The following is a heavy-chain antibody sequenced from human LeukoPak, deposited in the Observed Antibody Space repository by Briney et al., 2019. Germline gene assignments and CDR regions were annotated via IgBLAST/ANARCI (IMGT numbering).Heavy chain of an antibody. CDR2: IKSKTDGGTT. Sequence: TGGSLRLSCAASGFTFSNAWMNWVRQAPGKGLEWVGRIKSKTDGGTTDYAAPVKGRFTISRDDSKNTLYLQMNSLKTEDSAVYYCSTTYYYDSSEGYWGQGTLVTVSS. CDR3: STTYYYDSSEGY. D-gene: IGHD3-22*01. V-gene: IGHV3-15*07. CDR1: GFTFSNAW. J-gene: IGHJ4*02.